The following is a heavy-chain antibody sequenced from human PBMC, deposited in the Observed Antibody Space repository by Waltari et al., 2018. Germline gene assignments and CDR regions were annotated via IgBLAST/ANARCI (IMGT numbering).Heavy chain of an antibody. D-gene: IGHD2-8*01. CDR2: IYYSGST. CDR1: GGSISSGGYY. Sequence: QVQLQESGPGLVKPSQTLSLTCTVSGGSISSGGYYWSWIRQHPGKGLAWIGYIYYSGSTYYNPSLKSRVTISVDTSKNQFSLKLSSVTAADTAVYYCARSNPRGMGAFDIWGQGTMVTVSS. J-gene: IGHJ3*02. V-gene: IGHV4-31*03. CDR3: ARSNPRGMGAFDI.